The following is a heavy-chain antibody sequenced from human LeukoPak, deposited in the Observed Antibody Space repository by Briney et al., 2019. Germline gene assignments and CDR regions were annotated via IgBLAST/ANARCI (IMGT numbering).Heavy chain of an antibody. V-gene: IGHV3-48*03. CDR3: AKVMKGSERLTMVRGVIIKTAGLYYMDV. CDR2: ISSSGSTI. Sequence: GGSLRLSCAASGFTFSSYEMNWVRRAPGKGLEWVSYISSSGSTIYYADSVKGRFTISRDNAKNSLYLQMNSLRAEDTAVYYCAKVMKGSERLTMVRGVIIKTAGLYYMDVWGKGTTVTVSS. CDR1: GFTFSSYE. D-gene: IGHD3-10*01. J-gene: IGHJ6*03.